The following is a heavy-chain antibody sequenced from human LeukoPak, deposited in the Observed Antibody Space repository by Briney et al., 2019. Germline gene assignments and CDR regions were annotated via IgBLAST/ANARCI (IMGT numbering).Heavy chain of an antibody. CDR1: GGSIRSHY. CDR2: IYYRGST. D-gene: IGHD5-18*01. Sequence: SETLSLTCTVSGGSIRSHYWSWIRQPPGKGPEWIGNIYYRGSTNYNPSLKSRVTIPVDTSKNQFSLKLSSVTAVDMAVYYCAREQGLVGGYSYGYDSWGQGTLVTVSS. J-gene: IGHJ4*02. V-gene: IGHV4-59*11. CDR3: AREQGLVGGYSYGYDS.